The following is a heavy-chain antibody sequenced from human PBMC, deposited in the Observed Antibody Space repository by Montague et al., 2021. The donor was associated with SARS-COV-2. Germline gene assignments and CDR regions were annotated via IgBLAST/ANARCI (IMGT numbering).Heavy chain of an antibody. CDR1: GFPFSSYA. CDR2: ISYDGSNK. J-gene: IGHJ6*02. V-gene: IGHV3-30*04. CDR3: ARVLDYYGSGSYPLYYYYGMDV. D-gene: IGHD3-10*01. Sequence: SLSLSLSASGFPFSSYAMHWVRQAPGKGLEWVAVISYDGSNKYYADSVKGRFTISRDNSKNTLYLQMNSLRAEDTAVYYCARVLDYYGSGSYPLYYYYGMDVWGQGTTVTVSS.